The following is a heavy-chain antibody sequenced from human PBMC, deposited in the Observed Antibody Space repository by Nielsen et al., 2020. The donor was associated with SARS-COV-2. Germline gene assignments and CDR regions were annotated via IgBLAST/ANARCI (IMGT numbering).Heavy chain of an antibody. Sequence: GESLKICCASSGFSFFIYELNWVRQAPGMGLQWVSYISSSGGTIYYANSVKGRFTISRDNAQNSLILEVNGLRAEDTAVYSCPRALYYGSWREWYLDLWGRGTLVTVSS. D-gene: IGHD3-10*01. CDR1: GFSFFIYE. J-gene: IGHJ2*01. V-gene: IGHV3-48*03. CDR3: PRALYYGSWREWYLDL. CDR2: ISSSGGTI.